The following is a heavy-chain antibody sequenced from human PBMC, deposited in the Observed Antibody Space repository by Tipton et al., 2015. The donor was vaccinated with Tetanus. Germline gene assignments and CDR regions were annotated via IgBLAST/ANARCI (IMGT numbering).Heavy chain of an antibody. Sequence: TLSLTCTVSGGAISSYYWSWIRQPAGKGLEWIGRIYTTGNTNYNPSLKSRVIMSVDTSKNLFSLELRSVTAADTAIYYCARDKTYIGSWLTTDWGQRTLVTVSS. V-gene: IGHV4-4*07. J-gene: IGHJ4*02. D-gene: IGHD1-1*01. CDR1: GGAISSYY. CDR2: IYTTGNT. CDR3: ARDKTYIGSWLTTD.